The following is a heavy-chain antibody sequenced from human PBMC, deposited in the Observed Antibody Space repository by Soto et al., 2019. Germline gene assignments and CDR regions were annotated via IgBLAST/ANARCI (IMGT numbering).Heavy chain of an antibody. CDR2: IYYSGST. CDR3: ARGFPTVVTVDY. D-gene: IGHD4-17*01. CDR1: GGSISSYY. Sequence: SETLSLTCTVPGGSISSYYWSWIRQPPGKGLEWIGYIYYSGSTNYNPSLKSRVTISVDTSKNQFSLKLSSVTAADTAVYYCARGFPTVVTVDYWGQGTLVTVSS. V-gene: IGHV4-59*08. J-gene: IGHJ4*02.